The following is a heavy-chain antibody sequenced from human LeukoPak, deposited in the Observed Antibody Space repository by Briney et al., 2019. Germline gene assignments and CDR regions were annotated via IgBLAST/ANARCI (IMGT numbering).Heavy chain of an antibody. D-gene: IGHD7-27*01. CDR1: GFTFSSYG. Sequence: PGGSLRLSCAASGFTFSSYGMTWVRQAPGKGLEWVSHISSGGHVISYEDSVKGRFIISRDDAESSLYLQMNSLRAEDTAVYYCARDEDGDQDFDYWGQGTVVTVSS. CDR2: ISSGGHVI. V-gene: IGHV3-48*03. J-gene: IGHJ4*02. CDR3: ARDEDGDQDFDY.